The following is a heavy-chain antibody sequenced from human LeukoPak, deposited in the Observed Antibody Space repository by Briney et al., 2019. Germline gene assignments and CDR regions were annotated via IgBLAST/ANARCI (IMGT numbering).Heavy chain of an antibody. D-gene: IGHD3-9*01. CDR2: IIPIFGTA. V-gene: IGHV1-69*05. J-gene: IGHJ1*01. CDR1: GGTFSSSA. CDR3: ASQPRLALEYFQH. Sequence: SVKVSCKASGGTFSSSAISWVRQAPGQGLEWMGGIIPIFGTANYAQKFQGRVTITTDESTSTAYMELSSLRSEDTAVYYCASQPRLALEYFQHGGQGTLVTVSS.